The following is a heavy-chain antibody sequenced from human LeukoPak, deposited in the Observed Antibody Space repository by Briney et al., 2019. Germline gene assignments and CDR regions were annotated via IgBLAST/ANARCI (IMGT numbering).Heavy chain of an antibody. J-gene: IGHJ5*02. CDR3: ARENQIVVVPAATYNWFDP. Sequence: SVKVSCKASGGTFSSYTISWVRQAPGQGLEWMGRIIPILGIANYAQKFQGRVTITADKSTSTAYMELSSLRSEDTAVYYCARENQIVVVPAATYNWFDPWGQGTLVTVSS. V-gene: IGHV1-69*02. CDR1: GGTFSSYT. D-gene: IGHD2-2*01. CDR2: IIPILGIA.